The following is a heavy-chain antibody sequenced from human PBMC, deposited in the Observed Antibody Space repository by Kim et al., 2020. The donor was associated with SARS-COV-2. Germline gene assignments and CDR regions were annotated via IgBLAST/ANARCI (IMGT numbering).Heavy chain of an antibody. J-gene: IGHJ6*02. CDR2: IGTAGDT. V-gene: IGHV3-13*01. CDR3: ARVLRGYCSGGSCYRSPPYYYYGMDV. CDR1: GFTFSSYD. Sequence: GGSLRLSCAASGFTFSSYDMHWVRQATGKGLEWVSAIGTAGDTYYPGSVKGRFTISRENAKNSLYLQMNSLRAGDTAVYYCARVLRGYCSGGSCYRSPPYYYYGMDVWGQGTTVTVSS. D-gene: IGHD2-15*01.